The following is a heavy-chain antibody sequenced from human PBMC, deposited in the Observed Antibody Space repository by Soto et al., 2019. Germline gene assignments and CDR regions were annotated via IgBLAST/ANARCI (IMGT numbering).Heavy chain of an antibody. Sequence: EVQLVESGGGLVQPGGSLRLSCAASGFTFSSYEMNWVRQAPGKGLEWVSYISSSGSTIYYADSVKGRFTISRDNAKNSLYLQMNSLRAEDTAVYYCARDRYYDSSGPTGGMDVWGQGTTVTVSS. CDR1: GFTFSSYE. J-gene: IGHJ6*02. D-gene: IGHD3-22*01. CDR3: ARDRYYDSSGPTGGMDV. CDR2: ISSSGSTI. V-gene: IGHV3-48*03.